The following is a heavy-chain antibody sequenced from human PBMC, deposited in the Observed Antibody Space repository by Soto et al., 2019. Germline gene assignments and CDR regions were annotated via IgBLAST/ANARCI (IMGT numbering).Heavy chain of an antibody. CDR3: AKTLSGVSYKDSVFDF. Sequence: QVQLVQSGAEVKKPGASVRVSCKASGYTFNRYFMHWVRQAPGQGLEWMGMINPSGGGTRYGQRFKGRLTMTRDTSTSTVYRELSSLRSEDTAVYYCAKTLSGVSYKDSVFDFWGQGTLVTVSS. CDR2: INPSGGGT. V-gene: IGHV1-46*02. CDR1: GYTFNRYF. J-gene: IGHJ4*02. D-gene: IGHD1-26*01.